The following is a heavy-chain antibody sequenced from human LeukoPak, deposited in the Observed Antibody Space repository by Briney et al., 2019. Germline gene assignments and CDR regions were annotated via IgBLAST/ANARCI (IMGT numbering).Heavy chain of an antibody. D-gene: IGHD3-3*01. V-gene: IGHV4-59*01. CDR1: GGSISSYY. CDR3: ANNRYYGFPYMDV. Sequence: SETLSLTCTVSGGSISSYYWSWIRQPPGKGLEWLGYIYYSGSTNYNPSLKSRVTISVDTSKNQFSLKLSSVTAADTAVYYCANNRYYGFPYMDVWGQGTTVTVSS. J-gene: IGHJ6*02. CDR2: IYYSGST.